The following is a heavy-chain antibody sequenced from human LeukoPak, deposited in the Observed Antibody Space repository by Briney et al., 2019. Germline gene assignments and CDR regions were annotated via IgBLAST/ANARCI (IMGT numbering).Heavy chain of an antibody. CDR2: IYTSGST. Sequence: SQTLSLTCTVSGGSISSGSYWSWIRQPAGKGLEWIGRIYTSGSTNYNPSLKSRVTISVDTSKNQFSLKLSSVTAADTAVYYCARGRVAYDILTGYYEGGYWGQGTLVTVSS. V-gene: IGHV4-61*02. D-gene: IGHD3-9*01. CDR3: ARGRVAYDILTGYYEGGY. CDR1: GGSISSGSY. J-gene: IGHJ4*02.